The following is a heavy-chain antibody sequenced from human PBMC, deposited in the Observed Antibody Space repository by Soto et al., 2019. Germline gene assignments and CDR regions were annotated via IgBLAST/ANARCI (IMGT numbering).Heavy chain of an antibody. D-gene: IGHD3-9*01. J-gene: IGHJ6*02. CDR3: AKVSYTFRYFDWLLDGMVG. CDR2: ISYDGSNK. Sequence: GGSLRLSCAASGFTFSSYGMHWVRQAPGKGLEWVAVISYDGSNKYYADSVKGRFTNSRDNSKSTLYLQMNSLRAEDTAVYYCAKVSYTFRYFDWLLDGMVGWGQGSTVTVS. CDR1: GFTFSSYG. V-gene: IGHV3-30*18.